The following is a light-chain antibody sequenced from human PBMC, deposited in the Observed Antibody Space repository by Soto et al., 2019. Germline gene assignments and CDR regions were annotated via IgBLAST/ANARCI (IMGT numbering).Light chain of an antibody. CDR3: QQYNNWPPIT. CDR1: HSVSSD. J-gene: IGKJ5*01. Sequence: IVMAHCQGTVSVSPGEIATLSGRASHSVSSDLAWYQQKPGQAPRLLIYGASTRAIGIPARFSGSGSGTEFTLTISSLESEDFAVYYCQQYNNWPPITFGQGTRLEIK. CDR2: GAS. V-gene: IGKV3-15*01.